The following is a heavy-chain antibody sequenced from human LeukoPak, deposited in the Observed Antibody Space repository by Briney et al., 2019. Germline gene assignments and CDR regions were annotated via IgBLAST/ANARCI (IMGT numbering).Heavy chain of an antibody. CDR3: TTHLPYNY. CDR1: GFTFTNAW. D-gene: IGHD1-14*01. J-gene: IGHJ4*02. V-gene: IGHV3-15*01. Sequence: PGGSLRLSCAASGFTFTNAWMSWVRQAPGKGLEWVDRIKSKTDGGTTDYAAPVKGRFTISRDDSKNTLFLQMNSLKTEDTAVYYCTTHLPYNYWGQGTLVTVSS. CDR2: IKSKTDGGTT.